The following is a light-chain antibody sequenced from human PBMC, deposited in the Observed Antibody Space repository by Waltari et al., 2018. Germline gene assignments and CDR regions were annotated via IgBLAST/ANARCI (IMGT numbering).Light chain of an antibody. J-gene: IGKJ4*01. CDR3: QQRSDWPLT. Sequence: EIVLTQSPATLSLSPGDRATLSCRASQSVSTYLGWYQQKPGQAPRLLIFDASSRATGFPARFSATGSGTDFTLTISSLEPEDFATYYCQQRSDWPLTFGGGTKVELK. V-gene: IGKV3-11*01. CDR2: DAS. CDR1: QSVSTY.